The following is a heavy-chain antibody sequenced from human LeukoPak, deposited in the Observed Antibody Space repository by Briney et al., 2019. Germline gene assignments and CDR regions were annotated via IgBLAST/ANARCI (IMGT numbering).Heavy chain of an antibody. V-gene: IGHV4-34*01. CDR3: ARAGVTSPVDY. CDR2: INHSGRT. D-gene: IGHD4-17*01. Sequence: PSENLSLTCAVYGGSFSGYYWSWIRQPQGKGLEWIGEINHSGRTNYNPSLKSRVTISVDTSKNQFSLKLSSVTAADTAVYYCARAGVTSPVDYWGQGTLVTVSS. CDR1: GGSFSGYY. J-gene: IGHJ4*02.